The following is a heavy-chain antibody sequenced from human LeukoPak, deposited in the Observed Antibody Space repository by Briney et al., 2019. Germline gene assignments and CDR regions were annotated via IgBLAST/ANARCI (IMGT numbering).Heavy chain of an antibody. Sequence: GGSLRLSCAASGFTFSSYAMHWVRQAPGKGLEYVSAISSNGGSTYYANSVKGRFTISRDNSKNTLYLQMGSLRAEDMAVYYCARDSASITIFGVVIIVSYMDVWGKGTTVTVSS. J-gene: IGHJ6*03. CDR2: ISSNGGST. CDR3: ARDSASITIFGVVIIVSYMDV. D-gene: IGHD3-3*01. CDR1: GFTFSSYA. V-gene: IGHV3-64*01.